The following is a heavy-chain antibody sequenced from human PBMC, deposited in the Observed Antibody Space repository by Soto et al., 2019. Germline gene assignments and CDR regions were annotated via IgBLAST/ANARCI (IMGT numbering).Heavy chain of an antibody. CDR2: IIPMFGSP. CDR3: ARGGFVAGLYNALDA. J-gene: IGHJ6*02. Sequence: QVQLVQSGAEVKKAGSSVKVSCKTSGGTLSTNAISWVRQAPGQGLVWMGAIIPMFGSPKYAQKFQGRVTITADNPTSTIYMEMISLTSADTAVYYCARGGFVAGLYNALDAWGQGTTVAVSS. CDR1: GGTLSTNA. V-gene: IGHV1-69*06. D-gene: IGHD6-19*01.